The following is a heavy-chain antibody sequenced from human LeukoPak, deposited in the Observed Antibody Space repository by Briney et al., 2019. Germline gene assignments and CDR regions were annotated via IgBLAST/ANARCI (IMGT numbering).Heavy chain of an antibody. CDR2: MNPNSGNT. D-gene: IGHD3-10*01. CDR3: ARGEYGSGSYFLGL. J-gene: IGHJ4*02. Sequence: ASVKVSCKASGYTFTGYDINWVRQATGQGLEWMGWMNPNSGNTGYAQKFQGRVTMTRNTSISTAYMELSSLRSEDTAVYHCARGEYGSGSYFLGLWGQGTLVTVSS. CDR1: GYTFTGYD. V-gene: IGHV1-8*01.